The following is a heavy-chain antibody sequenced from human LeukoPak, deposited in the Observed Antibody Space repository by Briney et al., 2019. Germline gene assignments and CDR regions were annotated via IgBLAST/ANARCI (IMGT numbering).Heavy chain of an antibody. V-gene: IGHV5-51*01. D-gene: IGHD3-10*01. CDR2: IYPGDSDT. Sequence: GESLKISCKGSGYSFTSYWIGWVRQMPGKGLEWMGIIYPGDSDTRYSPSFQGQVTISADKSISTAYLQWSSLKASDTAMYYCARLGPELLWFGELEKPFDYWGQGTLVTASS. CDR3: ARLGPELLWFGELEKPFDY. CDR1: GYSFTSYW. J-gene: IGHJ4*02.